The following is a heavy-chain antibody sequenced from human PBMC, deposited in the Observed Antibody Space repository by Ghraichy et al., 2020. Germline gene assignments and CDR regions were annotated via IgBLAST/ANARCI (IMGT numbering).Heavy chain of an antibody. J-gene: IGHJ4*02. V-gene: IGHV4-39*01. CDR2: IYYSGST. CDR1: GGSISSSSYY. D-gene: IGHD1-7*01. Sequence: SETLSLTCTVSGGSISSSSYYWGWIRQPPGKGLEWIGSIYYSGSTYYNPSLKSRVTISVDASKNQFSLKLSSVTAADTAVYYCARHSDRTGTKVDYWGQGTLVTVSS. CDR3: ARHSDRTGTKVDY.